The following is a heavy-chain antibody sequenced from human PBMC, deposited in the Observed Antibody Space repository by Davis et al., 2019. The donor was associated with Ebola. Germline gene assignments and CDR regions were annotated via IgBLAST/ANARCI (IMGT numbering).Heavy chain of an antibody. J-gene: IGHJ6*04. CDR1: GDSVSGSSGA. D-gene: IGHD5-12*01. Sequence: HSQTLSLTCAISGDSVSGSSGAWNWIRQSPSRGLEWLGRTYYNSKWYNDYAASVKSRITIKPDTSKNQLSLQVDSVTPEDTAVYYCARGWLRTGMDVWGEGTTVTVSS. V-gene: IGHV6-1*01. CDR3: ARGWLRTGMDV. CDR2: TYYNSKWYN.